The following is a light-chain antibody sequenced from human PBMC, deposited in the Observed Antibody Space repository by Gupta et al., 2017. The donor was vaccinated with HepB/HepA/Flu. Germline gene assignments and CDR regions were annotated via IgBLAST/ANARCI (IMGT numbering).Light chain of an antibody. J-gene: IGKJ1*01. CDR1: QSVSSSY. Sequence: IVLTQSPGTLSLSPWERATLSCRASQSVSSSYLAWYQQKPGQAPRLLIYDASSRATGIPDRFSGSGSGTDFTLTISRLEPEDSAVYYCQQYGSSPQTFGQGTKVEIK. V-gene: IGKV3-20*01. CDR2: DAS. CDR3: QQYGSSPQT.